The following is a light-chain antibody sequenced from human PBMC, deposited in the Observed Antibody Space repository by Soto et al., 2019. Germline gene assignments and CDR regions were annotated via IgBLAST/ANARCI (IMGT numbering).Light chain of an antibody. V-gene: IGLV2-14*01. CDR2: EVS. CDR3: SSYTTSTLVV. CDR1: SSDIGSYNS. Sequence: QSALTQPASVSESPGQSITISCTGTSSDIGSYNSVSWYHQQPGKAPKLILYEVSVRPLGVSSRFSGSKSGNTASLTISGLQADDEGDFFCSSYTTSTLVVFGSGTKLTVL. J-gene: IGLJ1*01.